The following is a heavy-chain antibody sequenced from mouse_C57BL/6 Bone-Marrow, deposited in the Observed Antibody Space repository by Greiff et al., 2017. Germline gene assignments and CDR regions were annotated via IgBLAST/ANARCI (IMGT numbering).Heavy chain of an antibody. CDR3: AEDALYDGYYDY. CDR1: GYTFTGYW. D-gene: IGHD2-3*01. V-gene: IGHV1-9*01. J-gene: IGHJ2*01. Sequence: VQLQQSGADLMQPGASVKLSCTATGYTFTGYWIEWVNQRPGHGLEWIGEILPGSGSTNYNEKFKGQATFTADTSSNTTCMQLSSLTTEDSAIYYCAEDALYDGYYDYWGQGTTLTVSS. CDR2: ILPGSGST.